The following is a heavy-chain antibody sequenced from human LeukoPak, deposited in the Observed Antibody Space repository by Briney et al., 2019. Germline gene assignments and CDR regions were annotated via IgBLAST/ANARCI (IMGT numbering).Heavy chain of an antibody. CDR1: GFTFSSYA. J-gene: IGHJ4*02. CDR2: ISYDGSNK. D-gene: IGHD3-22*01. CDR3: ARGYDSSGYYYAYYFDY. V-gene: IGHV3-30-3*01. Sequence: GGSLRLSCAASGFTFSSYAMHLVRQAPGKGLEWVAVISYDGSNKYYADSVKGRFTISRDNSKNTLYLQMNSLRAEDTAVYYCARGYDSSGYYYAYYFDYWGQGTLVTVSS.